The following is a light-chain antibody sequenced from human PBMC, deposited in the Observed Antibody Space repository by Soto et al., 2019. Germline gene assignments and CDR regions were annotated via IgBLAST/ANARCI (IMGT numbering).Light chain of an antibody. J-gene: IGKJ5*01. CDR3: QQYNNWPPST. Sequence: EIVLTQSPATLSLSPGERAALSCRCSHSVSSYLAWYQQKPGQAPRLLIYDASNRATGIPARFSGSGSGTEFTLTISSLQSEDFAVYYCQQYNNWPPSTFGQGTRLEIK. CDR2: DAS. V-gene: IGKV3-11*01. CDR1: HSVSSY.